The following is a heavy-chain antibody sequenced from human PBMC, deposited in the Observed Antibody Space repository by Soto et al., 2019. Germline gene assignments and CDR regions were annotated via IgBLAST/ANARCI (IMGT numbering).Heavy chain of an antibody. CDR1: GGSYSSSG. D-gene: IGHD3-22*01. J-gene: IGHJ4*02. CDR2: IIPIFVTS. Sequence: SVQISCKAAGGSYSSSGISWVRQARGKGHVWVGGIIPIFVTSHYAQKCQGRVTITADESTNTAYMELSSLTSEDTAVYYCARSLDYHDYTGYSTVGVHFDYWGLGTLVTVTS. V-gene: IGHV1-69*13. CDR3: ARSLDYHDYTGYSTVGVHFDY.